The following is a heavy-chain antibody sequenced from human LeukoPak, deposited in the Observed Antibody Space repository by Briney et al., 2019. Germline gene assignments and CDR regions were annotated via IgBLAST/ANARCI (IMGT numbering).Heavy chain of an antibody. Sequence: GGSLRLSCAASGLTFSSNAMHWVRQAPGKGLEWVAVISYDGSNKYYADSVKGRFTISRDNSKTTLYLQINSLRAEDTAVYYCARDHIYYGSGRLDYWGQGTLVTASS. CDR1: GLTFSSNA. CDR3: ARDHIYYGSGRLDY. CDR2: ISYDGSNK. J-gene: IGHJ4*02. D-gene: IGHD3-10*01. V-gene: IGHV3-30*04.